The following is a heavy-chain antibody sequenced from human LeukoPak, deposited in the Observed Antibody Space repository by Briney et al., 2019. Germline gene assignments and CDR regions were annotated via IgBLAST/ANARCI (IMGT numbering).Heavy chain of an antibody. D-gene: IGHD4-17*01. J-gene: IGHJ4*01. Sequence: PGRSLRLSCAASGFTFSSYGMHWVRQAPGKGLEWVAVIWYDGSNKYYADSVKGRFSISRDNSKNTLYLQMSSLRAEDTAVYYCAKYAPPTTVPTRFFDYWGHGVLVTVSS. CDR1: GFTFSSYG. CDR3: AKYAPPTTVPTRFFDY. CDR2: IWYDGSNK. V-gene: IGHV3-33*06.